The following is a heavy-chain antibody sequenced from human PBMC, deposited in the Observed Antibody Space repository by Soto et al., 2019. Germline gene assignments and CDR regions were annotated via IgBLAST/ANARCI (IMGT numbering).Heavy chain of an antibody. D-gene: IGHD3-3*01. Sequence: ASVKVSCKASGYTFTSYYMHWVRQAPGQGLEWMGIINPSGGSTSYAQKFQGRVTMTRDTSTSTVYMELSSLRSDDTAVYYCARGPNYDFWSGYYFHGMDVWVQGTTVTVSS. J-gene: IGHJ6*02. CDR2: INPSGGST. V-gene: IGHV1-46*01. CDR3: ARGPNYDFWSGYYFHGMDV. CDR1: GYTFTSYY.